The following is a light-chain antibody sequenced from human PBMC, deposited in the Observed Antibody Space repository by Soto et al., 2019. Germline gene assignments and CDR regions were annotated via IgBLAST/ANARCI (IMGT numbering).Light chain of an antibody. CDR1: SSDVGSYNL. CDR2: EVS. J-gene: IGLJ1*01. Sequence: QCVLAKPASVYGSPGEWITISCTGTSSDVGSYNLVSWYQHHPGKAPKVMIYEVSKRPSGVTNRFSGSKSGNTASLTISGLQPEDEADYYCCSYAGSSTYVFGTGTKVTVL. CDR3: CSYAGSSTYV. V-gene: IGLV2-23*02.